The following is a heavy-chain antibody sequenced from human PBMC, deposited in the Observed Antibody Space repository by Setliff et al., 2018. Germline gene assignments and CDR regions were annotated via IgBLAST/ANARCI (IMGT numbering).Heavy chain of an antibody. CDR3: ARRFSSGNYNNLGY. CDR2: MNPNSGNT. Sequence: ASVKVSCKASGYTFTSYDINWVRQAPGQGLEWMGWMNPNSGNTGFAQNSQGRVTMTRNTSISTAYMELSALRSDDTAVYYCARRFSSGNYNNLGYWGQGALVTVSS. V-gene: IGHV1-8*01. D-gene: IGHD3-10*01. CDR1: GYTFTSYD. J-gene: IGHJ4*02.